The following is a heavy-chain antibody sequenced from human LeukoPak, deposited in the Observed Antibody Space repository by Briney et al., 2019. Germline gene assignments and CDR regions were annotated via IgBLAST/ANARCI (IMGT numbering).Heavy chain of an antibody. CDR3: AREYNGGPKQTDAFDI. D-gene: IGHD2-8*01. CDR1: GFTLNNYW. Sequence: GGSLRLSCAASGFTLNNYWMHWVCQAPGKGLVWVSRISGDEIWTSYADSVKGRFIISRDNAKNTLYLQMNSLRTEDTAVYYCAREYNGGPKQTDAFDIWGQGTMVTVSS. CDR2: ISGDEIWT. J-gene: IGHJ3*02. V-gene: IGHV3-74*01.